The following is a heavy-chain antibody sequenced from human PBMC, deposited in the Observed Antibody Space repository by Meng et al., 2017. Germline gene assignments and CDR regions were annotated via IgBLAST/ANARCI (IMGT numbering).Heavy chain of an antibody. CDR3: SMTTVTTWDS. Sequence: KISCKGSGYSFTSYWIGWVRQAPGQGLEWMGGIIPIFGTANYAQKFQGRVTITADKSTSTAYMELSSLRSEDTAVYYCSMTTVTTWDSWGQGTLVTVSS. CDR2: IIPIFGTA. J-gene: IGHJ4*02. CDR1: GYSFTSYW. D-gene: IGHD4-17*01. V-gene: IGHV1-69*06.